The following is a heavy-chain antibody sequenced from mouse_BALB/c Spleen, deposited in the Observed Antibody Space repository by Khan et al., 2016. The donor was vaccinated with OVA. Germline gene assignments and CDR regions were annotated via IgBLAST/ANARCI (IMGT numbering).Heavy chain of an antibody. J-gene: IGHJ2*01. CDR2: INPSSGYT. V-gene: IGHV1-4*01. CDR3: ARTHER. CDR1: GYTFTSYT. Sequence: QVQLQQSGAELARPGASVKMSCKASGYTFTSYTMHWVKQRPGQGLEWIGYINPSSGYTKYNQKFKDKATLTADKSSTAYMQLSSLTSEDSAVYYCARTHERWGQGTTLTVSS.